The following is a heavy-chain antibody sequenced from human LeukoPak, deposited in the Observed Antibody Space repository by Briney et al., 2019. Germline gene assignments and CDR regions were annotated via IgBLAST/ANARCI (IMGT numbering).Heavy chain of an antibody. Sequence: ETLSLTCTVSGGSISSYYWSWVRQAPGKGLEWVANIKQDGSEKYYVDSVKGRFTISRDNAKNSLYLQMNSLRSEDTAVYYCARWYGGGFDYWGQGTLVTVSS. D-gene: IGHD1-14*01. CDR2: IKQDGSEK. CDR3: ARWYGGGFDY. J-gene: IGHJ4*02. V-gene: IGHV3-7*03. CDR1: GGSISSYY.